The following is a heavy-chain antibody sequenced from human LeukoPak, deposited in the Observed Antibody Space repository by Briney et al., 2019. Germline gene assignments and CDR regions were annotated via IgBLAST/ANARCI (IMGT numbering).Heavy chain of an antibody. CDR1: GYTFTGYY. D-gene: IGHD3-10*01. CDR3: ARSRGTYYPTDY. Sequence: ASVKVSCTASGYTFTGYYMHWVRQAPGQGLEWMGWINPNSGGTNYAQKFQGRVTMTRDTSISTAYMELSRLRSDDTAVYYCARSRGTYYPTDYWGQGTLVTVSS. CDR2: INPNSGGT. J-gene: IGHJ4*02. V-gene: IGHV1-2*02.